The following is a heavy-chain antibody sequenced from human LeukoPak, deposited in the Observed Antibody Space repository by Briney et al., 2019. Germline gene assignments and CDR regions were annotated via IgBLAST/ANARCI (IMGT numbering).Heavy chain of an antibody. J-gene: IGHJ4*02. CDR3: ASRSLTGTSLE. Sequence: SVKVSCKASGGTFSSYAISWVRQAPGQGLEWMGRIIPILGIANYAQKFQGRVTITADKSTSTAYMELSGLRSEDTAVYYCASRSLTGTSLEWGQGTLVTVSS. CDR2: IIPILGIA. CDR1: GGTFSSYA. V-gene: IGHV1-69*04. D-gene: IGHD1-7*01.